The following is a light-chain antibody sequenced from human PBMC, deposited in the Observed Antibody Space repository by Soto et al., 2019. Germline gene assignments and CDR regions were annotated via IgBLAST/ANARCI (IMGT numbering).Light chain of an antibody. CDR2: AAS. V-gene: IGKV4-1*01. J-gene: IGKJ5*01. CDR1: QTILYSSNNKNY. CDR3: QQSYSNPHT. Sequence: DIVMTQSPDSLAVSLCERATINCKSRQTILYSSNNKNYLAWYQQKPGTAPRLLIYAASTLQSGVPLTFSGSGSGTDFTLTISSLQPEDFETYYCQQSYSNPHTFGQGTRLEIK.